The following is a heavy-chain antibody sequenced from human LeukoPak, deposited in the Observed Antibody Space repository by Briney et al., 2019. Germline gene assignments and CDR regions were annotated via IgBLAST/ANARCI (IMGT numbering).Heavy chain of an antibody. J-gene: IGHJ5*02. D-gene: IGHD3-10*01. CDR3: ARFGSGSYYNWFDP. CDR1: GGSISSGGYY. Sequence: PSETLSLTCTVSGGSISSGGYYWSWIRQHPGKGLEWIGYIYYSGSTYYNPSLKSRVTISVDTSKNQFPLKLSSVTAADTAVYYCARFGSGSYYNWFDPWGQGTLVTVSS. CDR2: IYYSGST. V-gene: IGHV4-31*03.